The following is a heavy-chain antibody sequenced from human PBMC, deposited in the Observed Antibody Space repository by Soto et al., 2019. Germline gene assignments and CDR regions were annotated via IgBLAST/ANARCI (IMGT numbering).Heavy chain of an antibody. CDR3: AKFTAANAYWYFDL. J-gene: IGHJ2*01. CDR1: GFTFSGYA. CDR2: ISGTGGRT. Sequence: EVQLLESGGGLVQPGGSLRVFCAASGFTFSGYAMSWVRQAPGKGLEWVSGISGTGGRTFYADSVKGRFTISRDNSKNTLYLQMNSLRDEDTAVYYCAKFTAANAYWYFDLWGRGTLVTVSS. D-gene: IGHD2-15*01. V-gene: IGHV3-23*01.